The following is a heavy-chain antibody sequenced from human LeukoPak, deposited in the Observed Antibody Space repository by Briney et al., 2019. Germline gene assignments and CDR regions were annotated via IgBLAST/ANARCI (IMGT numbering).Heavy chain of an antibody. Sequence: GESLKISCKGSGYSFTSYWIGWVRQMPGKGLEWMGIIYPGDSDTRYSPSFQGQVTISADKSISTAYLQWSSLKASDTAMYYCARQGTDYYDSSGYYPLDYWGQGTLVTVSS. CDR3: ARQGTDYYDSSGYYPLDY. CDR2: IYPGDSDT. D-gene: IGHD3-22*01. CDR1: GYSFTSYW. V-gene: IGHV5-51*01. J-gene: IGHJ4*02.